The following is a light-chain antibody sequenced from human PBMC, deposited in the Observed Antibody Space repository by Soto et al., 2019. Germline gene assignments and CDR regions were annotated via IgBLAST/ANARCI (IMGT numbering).Light chain of an antibody. J-gene: IGLJ2*01. CDR1: SSNIGEGYD. CDR2: GNI. Sequence: QSVLTQPPSVSGAPGQRVTMSCTGSSSNIGEGYDVYWFQQLPGTAPRLLIYGNINRLAGVPARFSGSKSGTAASLAITGLQAEDDADYYCQSYDSSLSAWVFGGGTKLTVL. CDR3: QSYDSSLSAWV. V-gene: IGLV1-40*01.